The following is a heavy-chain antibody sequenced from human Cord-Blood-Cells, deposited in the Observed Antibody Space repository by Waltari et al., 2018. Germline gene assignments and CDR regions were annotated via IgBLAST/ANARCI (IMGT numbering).Heavy chain of an antibody. Sequence: EVQLVESGGGLIQPGGSLRLSCAASGFTVSSNYMSWVRQAPGKGLEWVSVSYRGGSTYYADSVKGRFTISRDNSKNTLYLQMNSLRAEDTAVYYCATGTPRDYYYYMDVWGKGTTVTVSS. J-gene: IGHJ6*03. CDR3: ATGTPRDYYYYMDV. CDR2: SYRGGST. D-gene: IGHD1-1*01. V-gene: IGHV3-53*01. CDR1: GFTVSSNY.